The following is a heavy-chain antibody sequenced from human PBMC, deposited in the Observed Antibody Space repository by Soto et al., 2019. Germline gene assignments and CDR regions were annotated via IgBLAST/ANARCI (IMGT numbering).Heavy chain of an antibody. J-gene: IGHJ4*02. CDR2: IIAFHGVT. CDR3: TRDWEITVSTWSFGGF. Sequence: QVQLVQSGAEVKKPGSSVKVSCKASGGTFSPYTINWVRQARGQGLEWMGRIIAFHGVTNYAQKFQARVTITADKSTSTAYMELSGLRFEDTAMYYCTRDWEITVSTWSFGGFWGRGTLVTVSS. V-gene: IGHV1-69*08. CDR1: GGTFSPYT. D-gene: IGHD3-10*01.